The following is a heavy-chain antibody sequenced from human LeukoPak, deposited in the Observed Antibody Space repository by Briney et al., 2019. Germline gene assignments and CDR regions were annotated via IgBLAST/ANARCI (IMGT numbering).Heavy chain of an antibody. J-gene: IGHJ5*02. Sequence: PSETLSLTCTVSGGSISSHYWSWIRQPPGKGLEWIGYIYYSGSTNYNPSLKSRVTISVDTSKNQFSLKLSSVTAADTAVYYCARALELRSLANWFDPWGQGTLVTVSS. CDR2: IYYSGST. CDR1: GGSISSHY. CDR3: ARALELRSLANWFDP. V-gene: IGHV4-59*11. D-gene: IGHD3-3*01.